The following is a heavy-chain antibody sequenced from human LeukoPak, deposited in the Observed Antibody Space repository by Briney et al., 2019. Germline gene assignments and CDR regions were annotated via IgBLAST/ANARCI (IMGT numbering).Heavy chain of an antibody. J-gene: IGHJ4*02. CDR3: AKEQYPGYFDF. D-gene: IGHD1-14*01. Sequence: GGSLRLSCAASGFTFSSSAMHWVRQAPGKGLEWVAVISVYEVHKFYADSVKGRFSLSRDNSKNMLYLQMDSLRSEDTATYFCAKEQYPGYFDFWGQGTLVTVSA. CDR2: ISVYEVHK. V-gene: IGHV3-30*18. CDR1: GFTFSSSA.